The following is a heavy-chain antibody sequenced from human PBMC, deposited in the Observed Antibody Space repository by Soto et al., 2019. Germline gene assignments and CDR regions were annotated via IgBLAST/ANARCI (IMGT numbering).Heavy chain of an antibody. CDR2: ISYDGSNK. J-gene: IGHJ4*02. V-gene: IGHV3-30*03. CDR1: GFTFSSYG. CDR3: AFPQGSPNYGYIDYYFDY. D-gene: IGHD5-18*01. Sequence: GGSLRLSCAASGFTFSSYGMHWVRQAPGKGLEWVAVISYDGSNKYYADSVKGRFTISRDNSKNTLYLQMNSLRAEDTAVYYCAFPQGSPNYGYIDYYFDYWGQGTLVTVSS.